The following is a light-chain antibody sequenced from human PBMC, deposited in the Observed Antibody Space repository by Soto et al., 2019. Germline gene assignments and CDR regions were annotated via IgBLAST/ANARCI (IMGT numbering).Light chain of an antibody. V-gene: IGKV1-5*03. J-gene: IGKJ1*01. CDR2: KAS. Sequence: DIQMTQSPSTLSASVGDRVTITCRASQSISSWLAWYQQKPGKAPKLLIYKASSLERGVPSRFSGSGSGTGFSLTISGLQPDDFATYYCLQYSTFWTFGQGTKVEIK. CDR1: QSISSW. CDR3: LQYSTFWT.